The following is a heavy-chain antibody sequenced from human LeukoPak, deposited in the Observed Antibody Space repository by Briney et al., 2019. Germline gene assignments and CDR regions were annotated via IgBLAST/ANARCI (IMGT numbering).Heavy chain of an antibody. J-gene: IGHJ5*02. Sequence: PSETLSLTCTVSGYSISSGCYWGWIRQPPGKGLEWIGSIYHSGSTYYNPSLKSRVTISVDTSKNQFSLKLSSVTAADTAVYYCARDRTGTTGGFDPWGQGTLVTVSS. CDR1: GYSISSGCY. CDR2: IYHSGST. CDR3: ARDRTGTTGGFDP. V-gene: IGHV4-38-2*02. D-gene: IGHD1-7*01.